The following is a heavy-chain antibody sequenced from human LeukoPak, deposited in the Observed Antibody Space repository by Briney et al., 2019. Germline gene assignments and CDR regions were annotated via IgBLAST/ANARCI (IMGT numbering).Heavy chain of an antibody. Sequence: GGSLRLSCAASGFTFSSYAMSWVRQAPGKGLEWVSAISGSGGSTYYADSVKGRFTISRDNSKNTLYLQMNSLRAEDTAVYYCAKVFTLDQGGVIANDAFDIWGQGTMVTVSS. CDR3: AKVFTLDQGGVIANDAFDI. J-gene: IGHJ3*02. CDR1: GFTFSSYA. CDR2: ISGSGGST. V-gene: IGHV3-23*01. D-gene: IGHD3-16*02.